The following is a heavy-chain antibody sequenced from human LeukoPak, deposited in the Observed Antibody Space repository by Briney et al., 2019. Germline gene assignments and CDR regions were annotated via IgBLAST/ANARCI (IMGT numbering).Heavy chain of an antibody. CDR3: GDYYGSGSYGVDY. J-gene: IGHJ4*02. CDR1: GGSISSGDYY. Sequence: SETLSLTCTVSGGSISSGDYYWSWIRQPPGKGLEWIGCIYYSGSTYYNPTLKSRVTISVDTSKNQFSLRLSSVTAADTAVYARGDYYGSGSYGVDYWGQGTLVTVSS. V-gene: IGHV4-30-4*01. D-gene: IGHD3-10*01. CDR2: IYYSGST.